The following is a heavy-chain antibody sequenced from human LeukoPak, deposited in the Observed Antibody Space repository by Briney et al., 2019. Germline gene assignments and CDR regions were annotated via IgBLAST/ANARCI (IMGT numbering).Heavy chain of an antibody. CDR3: ATYRQVLLPFES. CDR1: GFTLSSYW. Sequence: PGGSLRLSCAGSGFTLSSYWMSWVRQAPGKGLEWVANMKPDGSEKYYVDSVKGRFTISRDNAKNSLYLQMNSLRAEDTAIYYCATYRQVLLPFESWGQGTLVTVSS. V-gene: IGHV3-7*03. CDR2: MKPDGSEK. D-gene: IGHD2-8*02. J-gene: IGHJ4*02.